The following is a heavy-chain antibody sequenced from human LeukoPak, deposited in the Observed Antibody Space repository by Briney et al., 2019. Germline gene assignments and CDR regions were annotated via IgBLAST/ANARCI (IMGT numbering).Heavy chain of an antibody. V-gene: IGHV3-23*01. Sequence: GGSLRLSCAASGFTFSSYAMSWVRQAPVKGLEWVSAISGSGGSTYYADSVKGRFTISRDNSKNTLYLQMNSLRAEDTAVYYCASYCSSTSCYVLALFDYWGQGTLVTVSS. D-gene: IGHD2-2*01. CDR3: ASYCSSTSCYVLALFDY. CDR2: ISGSGGST. J-gene: IGHJ4*02. CDR1: GFTFSSYA.